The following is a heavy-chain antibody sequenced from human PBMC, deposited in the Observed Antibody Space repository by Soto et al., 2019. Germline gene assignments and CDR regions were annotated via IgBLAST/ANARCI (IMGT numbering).Heavy chain of an antibody. Sequence: PSETLSLTCAVYGGSFGGYYWRWIRQPLGKGLEWIGEINHSGSTNYNPSLKSRVTISVDTSKNQFSLKLSSVTAADTAVYYCARGQKGSGRLLGHAFDIWGQGTMVT. J-gene: IGHJ3*02. CDR2: INHSGST. V-gene: IGHV4-34*01. D-gene: IGHD3-10*01. CDR1: GGSFGGYY. CDR3: ARGQKGSGRLLGHAFDI.